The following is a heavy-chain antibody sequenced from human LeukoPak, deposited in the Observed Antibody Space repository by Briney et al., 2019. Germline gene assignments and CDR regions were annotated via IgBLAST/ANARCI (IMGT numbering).Heavy chain of an antibody. D-gene: IGHD3-22*01. Sequence: SVKVSCKASGGTFSRYAISWVRQAPGQGLEWMGGITPMFGTANYAQKFQGRVTSADESTRTDYMELKSLKFEDTAVYYCARDAAIHDSGAYYYLWWGQGTLVTVSS. CDR3: ARDAAIHDSGAYYYLW. CDR1: GGTFSRYA. V-gene: IGHV1-69*01. J-gene: IGHJ4*02. CDR2: ITPMFGTA.